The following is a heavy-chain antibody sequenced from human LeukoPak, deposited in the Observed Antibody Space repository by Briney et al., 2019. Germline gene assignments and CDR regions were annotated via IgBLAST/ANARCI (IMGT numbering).Heavy chain of an antibody. V-gene: IGHV3-30*02. CDR3: TIIMDFWSGSHFDY. CDR1: GFAFSDYW. CDR2: IRYDGSNK. J-gene: IGHJ4*02. D-gene: IGHD3-3*01. Sequence: PGGSLRLSCTASGFAFSDYWMSWVRQAPGKGLEWVAFIRYDGSNKYYADSVKGRFTISRDNSKNTLYLQMNSLRAEDTAVYYCTIIMDFWSGSHFDYWGQGTLVTVSS.